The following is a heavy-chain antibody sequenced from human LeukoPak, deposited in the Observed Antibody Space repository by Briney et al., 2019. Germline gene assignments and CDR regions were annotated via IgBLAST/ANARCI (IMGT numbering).Heavy chain of an antibody. Sequence: ASVKVSCKASGGTFSDYALNWVRQAPGQGLEWMGVFIPVLGTANSTQNFQDRVSITADISTHTVYMELSSLKSEDTAGYFCAGIPVFGVVLHQEPVWGKGTTVTVSS. CDR1: GGTFSDYA. V-gene: IGHV1-69*10. CDR2: FIPVLGTA. CDR3: AGIPVFGVVLHQEPV. D-gene: IGHD2-8*01. J-gene: IGHJ6*04.